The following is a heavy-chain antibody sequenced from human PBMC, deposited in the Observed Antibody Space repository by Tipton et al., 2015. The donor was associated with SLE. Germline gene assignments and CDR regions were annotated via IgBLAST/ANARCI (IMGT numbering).Heavy chain of an antibody. J-gene: IGHJ4*02. CDR1: GGSISSYY. V-gene: IGHV4-59*12. D-gene: IGHD6-13*01. Sequence: LRLSCTVSGGSISSYYWSWIRQPPGKGLEWIGYIHFTGSTNYNPSLKSRATISVDMSKNQFSLKLSSVTAADTAVYYCARDSSEGHSWFDYWGQGTLVTFSS. CDR3: ARDSSEGHSWFDY. CDR2: IHFTGST.